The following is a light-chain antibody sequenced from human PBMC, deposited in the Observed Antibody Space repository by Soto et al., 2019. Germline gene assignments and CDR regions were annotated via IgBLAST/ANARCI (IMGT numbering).Light chain of an antibody. CDR1: SSDFGGYNV. J-gene: IGLJ3*02. CDR3: CSYADTSTFWVV. V-gene: IGLV2-23*03. CDR2: EGT. Sequence: ALTQPASVSGSPGQSITISCSGTSSDFGGYNVVSWYQQHPGKAPKLIIYEGTKRPSGVSNRFSGSKSGNAASLTISGLQTEDEADYYCCSYADTSTFWVVFGGGTKLTVL.